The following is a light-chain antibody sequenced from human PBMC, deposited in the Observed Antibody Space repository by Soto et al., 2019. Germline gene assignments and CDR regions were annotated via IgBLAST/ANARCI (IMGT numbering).Light chain of an antibody. CDR3: QTWATGIQV. Sequence: QPVLTQSPSASASLGASVTLTCTLTSGHITYSIAWHQLQPDKGPRYLMKVNSDGSHSKGVGIPDRFSGSSSETERYLTISSLQSEDEADYCCQTWATGIQVFGGGTKVTVL. CDR2: VNSDGSH. V-gene: IGLV4-69*01. J-gene: IGLJ3*02. CDR1: SGHITYS.